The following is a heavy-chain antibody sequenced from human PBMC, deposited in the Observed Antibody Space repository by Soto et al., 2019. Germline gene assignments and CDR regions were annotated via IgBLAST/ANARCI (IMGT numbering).Heavy chain of an antibody. CDR3: ARSTIDYGVRH. Sequence: QVQLVQSGAEVKKPGASVKVSCKASGYTFTSYDINWVRQATGQGLEGMGWLNPNSGNTGYAQKFEGRVTMTRHTSITTAYMDLSSLRSEHTTVYYCARSTIDYGVRHWGQGTLVTVSS. CDR2: LNPNSGNT. V-gene: IGHV1-8*01. J-gene: IGHJ1*01. D-gene: IGHD4-17*01. CDR1: GYTFTSYD.